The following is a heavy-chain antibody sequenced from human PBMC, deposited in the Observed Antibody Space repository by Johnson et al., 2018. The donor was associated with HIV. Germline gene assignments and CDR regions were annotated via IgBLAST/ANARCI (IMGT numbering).Heavy chain of an antibody. CDR2: IKQDGSEG. CDR3: AGERNYGTHAVFDI. Sequence: VQLVESGGGLVKPGGSLRLSCAASGFTFSNAWMNWFRQAPGKGLEWVANIKQDGSEGKYVDSVKGRFTISRDNAKNTLYLQMNSLRAEDTAVYYCAGERNYGTHAVFDIWGQGTMVSVSS. CDR1: GFTFSNAW. J-gene: IGHJ3*02. V-gene: IGHV3-7*01. D-gene: IGHD1-7*01.